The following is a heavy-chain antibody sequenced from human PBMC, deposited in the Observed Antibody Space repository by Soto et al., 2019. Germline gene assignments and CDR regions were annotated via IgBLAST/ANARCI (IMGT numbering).Heavy chain of an antibody. CDR1: GYSFEDYS. V-gene: IGHV3-9*01. J-gene: IGHJ4*02. D-gene: IGHD2-15*01. CDR2: ISWNGNFT. CDR3: VGGSWFD. Sequence: EVQLVESGGDMVQPGRSLKLSCVGSGYSFEDYSMHWVRQAPGKGLEWVSGISWNGNFTGYADSVKGRFTISRDNAQNSLFLQMRSLRLEDTPLYYCVGGSWFDWGQGTLVTVSS.